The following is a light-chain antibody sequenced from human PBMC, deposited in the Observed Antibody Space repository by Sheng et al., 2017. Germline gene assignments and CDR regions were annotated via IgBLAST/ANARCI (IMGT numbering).Light chain of an antibody. CDR3: QQYYSTPLT. V-gene: IGKV4-1*01. J-gene: IGKJ4*01. Sequence: DIVMTQSPDSLAVSLGERATINCKSSQSVLYSSNNKNYLAWYQQKPGQPPKLLIYWASTRESGVPDRFSGSGSGTDFTLTISSLQAEDVAVYYCQQYYSTPLTFGRRDRRWRSN. CDR2: WAS. CDR1: QSVLYSSNNKNY.